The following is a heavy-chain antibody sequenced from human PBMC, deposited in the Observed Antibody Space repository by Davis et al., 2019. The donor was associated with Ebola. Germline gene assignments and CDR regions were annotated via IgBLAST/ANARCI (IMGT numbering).Heavy chain of an antibody. CDR1: GYTFTDYY. V-gene: IGHV1-2*04. CDR3: ATNDYGDYLYFLH. D-gene: IGHD4-17*01. CDR2: INPNSGGT. J-gene: IGHJ1*01. Sequence: ASVKVSCKASGYTFTDYYIQWVRQAPGQGLEWLGYINPNSGGTHYAQKFQGLVTLTRDTSISTAYMELSSLTSDDTAVYYCATNDYGDYLYFLHWGQGTLVTVSS.